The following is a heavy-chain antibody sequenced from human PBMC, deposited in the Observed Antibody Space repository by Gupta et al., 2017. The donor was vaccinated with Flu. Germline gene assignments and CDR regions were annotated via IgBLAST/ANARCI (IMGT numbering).Heavy chain of an antibody. D-gene: IGHD3-10*01. J-gene: IGHJ6*02. CDR3: ARTLVYNDMHV. V-gene: IGHV3-72*01. CDR1: GFSVSDYY. CDR2: TRDKTKSFST. Sequence: EVQLVESGGGLTQPGGSLRLSCAASGFSVSDYYIDWVRQAPGKGLEWVGRTRDKTKSFSTEYAASVRGRFSISRDKSKNMVYLQMDSMQIDDAAVYYCARTLVYNDMHVWGQGTTVTVSS.